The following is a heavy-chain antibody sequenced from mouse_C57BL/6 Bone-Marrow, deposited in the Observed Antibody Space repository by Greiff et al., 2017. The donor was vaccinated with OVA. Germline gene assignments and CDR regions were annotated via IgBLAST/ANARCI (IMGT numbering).Heavy chain of an antibody. Sequence: QVQLQQPGTELVKPGASVKLSCKASGYTFTSYWMHWVKQRPGQGLEWIGNINPSNGGTNYNEKFKSKATLTVDKSSSTDYMQLSSLTSEDSAVYYCAREYYGTRYWYFDVWGTGTTVTVSS. CDR2: INPSNGGT. D-gene: IGHD1-1*01. CDR1: GYTFTSYW. CDR3: AREYYGTRYWYFDV. J-gene: IGHJ1*03. V-gene: IGHV1-53*01.